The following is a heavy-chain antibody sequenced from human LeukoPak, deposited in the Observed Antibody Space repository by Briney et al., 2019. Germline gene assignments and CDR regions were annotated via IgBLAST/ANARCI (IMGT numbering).Heavy chain of an antibody. CDR1: GFTVRSDA. CDR3: AKIGGSYFPYEPFDY. D-gene: IGHD2-15*01. J-gene: IGHJ4*02. V-gene: IGHV3-23*01. CDR2: ISGSGGST. Sequence: GGSLRLSCAAPGFTVRSDAMSWVRQALGKGLEWVSDISGSGGSTSYAHSVKGPFTISRDNSKNTLYLQMNSLRAEDTAVYYCAKIGGSYFPYEPFDYWGQGTLVTVSS.